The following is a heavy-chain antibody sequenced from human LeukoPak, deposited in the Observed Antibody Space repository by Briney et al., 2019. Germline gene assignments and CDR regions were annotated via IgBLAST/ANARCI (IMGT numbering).Heavy chain of an antibody. J-gene: IGHJ4*02. CDR3: ARAYDSSGYSFDY. D-gene: IGHD3-22*01. Sequence: GASVKLSCTASGCTFSSYAISWVRHAPGQGLEWMGGIIPIFGTANYAQKFQGRLTITADESTSTDYMELSSLRSEDTAVYYCARAYDSSGYSFDYWGQGTLVTVSS. CDR2: IIPIFGTA. V-gene: IGHV1-69*13. CDR1: GCTFSSYA.